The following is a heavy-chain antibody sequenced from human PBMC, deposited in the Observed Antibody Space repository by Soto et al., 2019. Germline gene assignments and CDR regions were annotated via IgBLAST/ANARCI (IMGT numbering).Heavy chain of an antibody. J-gene: IGHJ3*02. CDR1: GFTFSNFA. V-gene: IGHV3-7*01. Sequence: GGSLRLSCAASGFTFSNFAMSWVRQAPGKGLEWVANIKQDGNERYYVGSVKGRFTISRDNAKNSLYLQMNSLRAEDTAVYYCARYCGGDCYSPHDAFDIWGQGTMVTVSS. D-gene: IGHD2-21*02. CDR2: IKQDGNER. CDR3: ARYCGGDCYSPHDAFDI.